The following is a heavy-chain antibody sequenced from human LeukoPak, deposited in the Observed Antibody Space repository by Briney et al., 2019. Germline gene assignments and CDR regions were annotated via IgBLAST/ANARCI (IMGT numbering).Heavy chain of an antibody. CDR1: GFNFSGYA. Sequence: GGSLRLSCAASGFNFSGYAMHWVRQAPGKGLEWVAATSYDGANKYYTDSVKGRFTISRDNSKNTLYVQMNSLRAEDTAVYYCARDRARDDGYFDRLSCFLDYWGQGTLVSISS. D-gene: IGHD3-9*01. J-gene: IGHJ4*02. CDR2: TSYDGANK. V-gene: IGHV3-30-3*01. CDR3: ARDRARDDGYFDRLSCFLDY.